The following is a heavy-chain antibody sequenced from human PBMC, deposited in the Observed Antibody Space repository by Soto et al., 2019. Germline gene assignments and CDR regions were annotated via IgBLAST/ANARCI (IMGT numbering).Heavy chain of an antibody. CDR3: ARDRGYSGYDGYYYYYYMDV. CDR2: IKQDGSEK. CDR1: GFTFSSYW. D-gene: IGHD5-12*01. J-gene: IGHJ6*03. Sequence: GGSLRLSCADSGFTFSSYWMSWVRQAPGKGLEWVANIKQDGSEKYYVDSVKGRFTISRDNAKNSLYLQMNSLRAEDTAVYYCARDRGYSGYDGYYYYYYMDVWGKGTTVTVSS. V-gene: IGHV3-7*01.